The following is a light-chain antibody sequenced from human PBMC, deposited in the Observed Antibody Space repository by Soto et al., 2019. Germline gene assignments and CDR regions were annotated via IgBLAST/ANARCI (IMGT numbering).Light chain of an antibody. CDR2: TYN. Sequence: QSVLTQPPSASGTPGQRVTISCSGSSSNIGSNTVNWYQQLPGTAPKLLIYTYNQRPSGVPDRFSGSKSCTSASLAISGLQSEDEADYYCAAWDDSLNAWVFGGGTKLTVL. CDR3: AAWDDSLNAWV. J-gene: IGLJ3*02. V-gene: IGLV1-44*01. CDR1: SSNIGSNT.